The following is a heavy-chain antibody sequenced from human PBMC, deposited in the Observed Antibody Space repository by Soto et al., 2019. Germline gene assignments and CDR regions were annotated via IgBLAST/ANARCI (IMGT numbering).Heavy chain of an antibody. D-gene: IGHD5-18*01. Sequence: EVQLLASGGGLVPPGGFLRLSCVASGMTLSNYAVNWVRQAPGKGLEWVSAISGSGGRTYYAGSVKGRFTIARDNSKNTVFLEMNSLRGEDTAVYYCAKVPASSLTASRPFDQWGQGTLVTVSS. CDR1: GMTLSNYA. J-gene: IGHJ4*02. CDR3: AKVPASSLTASRPFDQ. CDR2: ISGSGGRT. V-gene: IGHV3-23*01.